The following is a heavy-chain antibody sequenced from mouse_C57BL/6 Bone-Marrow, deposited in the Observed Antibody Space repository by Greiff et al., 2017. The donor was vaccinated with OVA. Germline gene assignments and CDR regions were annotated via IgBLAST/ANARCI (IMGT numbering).Heavy chain of an antibody. CDR3: AGDACITTGVSNYGRDY. CDR2: ISAGGSYT. Sequence: EVMLVESGGGLVKPGGSLKLSCAASGFTFSSYAMTWVRQTPEKRLEWVANISAGGSYTYYPDNVKGRFTISRDNAKNNQNLQMSELKSEDTAKYYCAGDACITTGVSNYGRDYWGQGTSVTVAA. V-gene: IGHV5-4*01. J-gene: IGHJ4*01. CDR1: GFTFSSYA. D-gene: IGHD1-1*01.